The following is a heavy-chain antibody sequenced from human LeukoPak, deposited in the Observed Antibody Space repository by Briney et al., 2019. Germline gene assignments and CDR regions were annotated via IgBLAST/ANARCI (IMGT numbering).Heavy chain of an antibody. CDR2: IYTSGST. V-gene: IGHV4-61*02. CDR1: GGSISSSSYY. CDR3: ARSHGSGLMDV. D-gene: IGHD3-10*01. J-gene: IGHJ6*03. Sequence: SETLSLTCTVSGGSISSSSYYWSWIRQPAGKGLEWIGRIYTSGSTNYNPSLKSRVTISVDTSKNQFSLKLSSVTAADTAVYYCARSHGSGLMDVWGKGTTVTVSS.